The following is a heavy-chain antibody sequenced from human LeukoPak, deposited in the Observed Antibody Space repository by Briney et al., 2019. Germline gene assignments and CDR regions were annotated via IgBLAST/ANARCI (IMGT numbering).Heavy chain of an antibody. J-gene: IGHJ4*02. CDR3: VRDSDDYYWALDF. CDR2: AYYRSRWGN. V-gene: IGHV6-1*01. Sequence: SQTLSLTCAISGDSVFSNSAAWNWIRQSPSRGLEWLGRAYYRSRWGNDYAISVKGRITIDPDTSRNQFSLQLNSVTPEDTAVYYCVRDSDDYYWALDFWGQGTPVTASS. CDR1: GDSVFSNSAA. D-gene: IGHD3-10*01.